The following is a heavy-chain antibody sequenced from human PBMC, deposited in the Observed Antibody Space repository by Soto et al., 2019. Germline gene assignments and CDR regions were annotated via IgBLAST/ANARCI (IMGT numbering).Heavy chain of an antibody. CDR1: GFTFSRYA. V-gene: IGHV3-23*01. Sequence: PGGSLRLSCAASGFTFSRYAMSWVRQAPGKGLEWVSAISGSGGSTYYADSVKGRFTISRDNSKNTLYLQMNSLRAEDTAVYYCASRASGSSSHYYYYGMDVWGQGTTVTVSS. CDR3: ASRASGSSSHYYYYGMDV. CDR2: ISGSGGST. D-gene: IGHD6-6*01. J-gene: IGHJ6*02.